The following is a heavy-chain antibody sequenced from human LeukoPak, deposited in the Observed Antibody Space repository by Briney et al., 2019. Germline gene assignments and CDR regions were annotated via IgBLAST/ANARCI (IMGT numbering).Heavy chain of an antibody. CDR1: GFTFSSYG. J-gene: IGHJ4*02. Sequence: PGGSLRLSCAASGFTFSSYGMNWVRQAPGKGLEWVSGISSGGGSTYYADSVKGRFTISRDNSKNTLYLQMNSPRADDTAVYYCARGTSGSYDYWGQGTLVTVSS. V-gene: IGHV3-23*01. CDR2: ISSGGGST. D-gene: IGHD1-26*01. CDR3: ARGTSGSYDY.